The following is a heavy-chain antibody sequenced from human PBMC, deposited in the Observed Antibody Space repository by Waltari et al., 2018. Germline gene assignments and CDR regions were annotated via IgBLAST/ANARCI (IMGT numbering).Heavy chain of an antibody. D-gene: IGHD5-12*01. CDR3: ARGGAGATIDY. CDR2: IDHSGRT. V-gene: IGHV4-30-2*01. CDR1: GGSISSGGYS. J-gene: IGHJ4*02. Sequence: QLQLQESGSGLVKPSQTLSLTCAVSGGSISSGGYSWSWIRQPPGKGLEWIGYIDHSGRTYYNPTRKSRVTISVDRSKNQFSLKLSSVTAADTAVYYCARGGAGATIDYWGQGTLVTVSS.